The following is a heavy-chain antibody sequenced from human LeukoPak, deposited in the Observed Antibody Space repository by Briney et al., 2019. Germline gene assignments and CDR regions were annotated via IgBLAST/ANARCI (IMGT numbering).Heavy chain of an antibody. D-gene: IGHD6-13*01. CDR1: GVSISSYY. CDR2: IYYSGST. V-gene: IGHV4-59*01. J-gene: IGHJ2*01. CDR3: AKTYGSNGLGSFDL. Sequence: MTSETLSCTCTGSGVSISSYYWSWIRHPPGHGLEWIGYIYYSGSTNYKTSLKSRLIICVETSKNQFSLKLSSVTAANTAVYYWAKTYGSNGLGSFDLWGRGTLVTVSS.